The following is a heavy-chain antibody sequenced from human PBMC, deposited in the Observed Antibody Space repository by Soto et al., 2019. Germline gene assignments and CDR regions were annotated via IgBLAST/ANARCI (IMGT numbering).Heavy chain of an antibody. V-gene: IGHV1-69*06. D-gene: IGHD6-13*01. CDR2: IIPVFGTP. CDR1: GYSFSSHA. CDR3: ARGGALSTSWYWGDGLDS. J-gene: IGHJ4*02. Sequence: SVKVSCKASGYSFSSHAMTWVRQAPGQGLEWMGGIIPVFGTPSYAQKFQGRVTISADKSTNTSYLELRSLRSEDTAVYYCARGGALSTSWYWGDGLDSWGQGTQVTVSS.